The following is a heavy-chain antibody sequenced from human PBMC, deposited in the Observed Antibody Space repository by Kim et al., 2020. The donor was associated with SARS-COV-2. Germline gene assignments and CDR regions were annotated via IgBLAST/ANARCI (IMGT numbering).Heavy chain of an antibody. CDR2: K. D-gene: IGHD4-17*01. J-gene: IGHJ6*02. Sequence: KYYADSVKGRFTISRDNSKNTLYLQMNSLRAEDTAVYYCATRSDYGTMDVWGQGTTVTVSS. V-gene: IGHV3-30*02. CDR3: ATRSDYGTMDV.